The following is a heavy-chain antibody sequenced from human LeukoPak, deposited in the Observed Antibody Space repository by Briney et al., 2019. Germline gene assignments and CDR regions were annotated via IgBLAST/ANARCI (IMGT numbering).Heavy chain of an antibody. J-gene: IGHJ6*03. Sequence: PGGSLRLSCAASGFTFSSYWMSWVRHAPGKGLEWVANIKQDGSEKYYVDSAKGRFTISRDNAKNSLYLQMNSLRAEATAVYYCAREVVWEAGPYYYYMDVWGKGTTVTISS. CDR1: GFTFSSYW. V-gene: IGHV3-7*01. D-gene: IGHD1-26*01. CDR3: AREVVWEAGPYYYYMDV. CDR2: IKQDGSEK.